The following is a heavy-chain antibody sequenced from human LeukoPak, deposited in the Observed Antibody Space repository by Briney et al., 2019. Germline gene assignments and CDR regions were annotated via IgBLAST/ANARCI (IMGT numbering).Heavy chain of an antibody. CDR3: ARDLGDTAMVNGDY. Sequence: ASVKVSCKASGYTFTAYYIHWVRQAPGQGLEWMGWINPNSGGTNYAQKFQGRVTMTRDTSISTAYMELSRLRSDDTAVYYCARDLGDTAMVNGDYWGQGTLVTVSS. J-gene: IGHJ4*02. CDR1: GYTFTAYY. CDR2: INPNSGGT. D-gene: IGHD5-18*01. V-gene: IGHV1-2*02.